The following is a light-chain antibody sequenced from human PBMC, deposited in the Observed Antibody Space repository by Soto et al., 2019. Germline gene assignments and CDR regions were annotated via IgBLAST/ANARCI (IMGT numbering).Light chain of an antibody. CDR2: AAS. CDR1: QSISSY. J-gene: IGKJ1*01. V-gene: IGKV1-39*01. Sequence: DIPMTQSPSSLSASVGDRVTITCRASQSISSYLNWYQQKPGKAPKLLIYAASSLQSGVPSRFSGGGSGTDFTLTISSLQPEDFATYYWQQSYSTLWTFGQGTKVEIK. CDR3: QQSYSTLWT.